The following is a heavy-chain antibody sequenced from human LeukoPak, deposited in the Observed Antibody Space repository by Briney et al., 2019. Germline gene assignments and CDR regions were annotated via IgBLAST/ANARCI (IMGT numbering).Heavy chain of an antibody. CDR1: GGSISSSSYY. CDR2: IYYSGST. V-gene: IGHV4-39*07. J-gene: IGHJ4*02. Sequence: SETLSLTCTVSGGSISSSSYYWGWIRQPPGKGLEWIGSIYYSGSTYYNPSLKSRVTISVDTSKNQFSLKLGSVTAADTAVYYCARVLSYGSPIDYWGQGTLVTVSS. D-gene: IGHD5-18*01. CDR3: ARVLSYGSPIDY.